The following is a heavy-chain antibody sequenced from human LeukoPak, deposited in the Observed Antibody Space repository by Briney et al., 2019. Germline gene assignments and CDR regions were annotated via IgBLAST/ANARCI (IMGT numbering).Heavy chain of an antibody. CDR2: IYTSGST. J-gene: IGHJ4*02. CDR1: GGSISSGSYY. CDR3: ARVGDFWSGYHVDY. Sequence: SETLSLTCTVFGGSISSGSYYWSWIRQPAGKGLEWIGRIYTSGSTNYNPSLKSRVTISVDTSKNQFSLKLSSVTAADTAVYYCARVGDFWSGYHVDYWGQGTLVTVSS. D-gene: IGHD3-3*01. V-gene: IGHV4-61*02.